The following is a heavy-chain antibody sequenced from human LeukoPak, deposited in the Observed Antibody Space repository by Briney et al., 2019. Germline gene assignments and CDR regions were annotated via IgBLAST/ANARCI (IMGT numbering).Heavy chain of an antibody. CDR1: GFTFSSYG. V-gene: IGHV3-30*02. CDR2: IRFDGSNE. Sequence: GGSLRLSCEASGFTFSSYGFHWVRQAPGKGLEWVTFIRFDGSNEYYADSVKGRFTISRDNARNSLELQMNSLRVEDTAVYYCAKVAKYYYGSETYYFFEQWGQGTPVTASS. J-gene: IGHJ4*02. CDR3: AKVAKYYYGSETYYFFEQ. D-gene: IGHD3-10*01.